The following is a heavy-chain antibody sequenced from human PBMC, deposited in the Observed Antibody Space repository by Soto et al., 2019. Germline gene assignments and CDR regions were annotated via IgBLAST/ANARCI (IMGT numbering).Heavy chain of an antibody. D-gene: IGHD4-17*01. V-gene: IGHV3-30-3*01. Sequence: GGSLRLSCAASGFTFSSYAMHWVRQAPGKGLEWVAVISYDGSNKYYADSVKGRFTISRDNSKNTLYLQMNSLRAEDTAVYYCARALRKYYYGMDVWGQGTTVTVSS. J-gene: IGHJ6*02. CDR3: ARALRKYYYGMDV. CDR2: ISYDGSNK. CDR1: GFTFSSYA.